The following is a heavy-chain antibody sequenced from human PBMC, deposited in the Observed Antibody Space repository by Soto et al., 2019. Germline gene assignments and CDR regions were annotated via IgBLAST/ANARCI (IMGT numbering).Heavy chain of an antibody. CDR3: AGVFGVVIFY. Sequence: PGGPLRLSCVASGFSFSSYGMHWVRQAPGKGLEWVAVFLSDGSNKYYADSVKGRFTISRDNSKNTLYLQMNSLRAEDTTVYYCAGVFGVVIFYWGQGTLVTVSS. D-gene: IGHD3-3*01. V-gene: IGHV3-30*03. J-gene: IGHJ4*02. CDR2: FLSDGSNK. CDR1: GFSFSSYG.